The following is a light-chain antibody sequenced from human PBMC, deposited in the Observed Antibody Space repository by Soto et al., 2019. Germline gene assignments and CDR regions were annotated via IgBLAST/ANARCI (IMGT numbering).Light chain of an antibody. V-gene: IGKV1-5*03. CDR1: QSISSL. CDR2: KAS. J-gene: IGKJ1*01. CDR3: HEYYCCPRT. Sequence: DIQMTQCHSTLSASVGDRVTITCRASQSISSLLAWYQQKPGKAPKFLIYKASSLQSGVPSRFSGSGSGTEFTLTITSLQPDDFATYCCHEYYCCPRTFGQGTKVDVK.